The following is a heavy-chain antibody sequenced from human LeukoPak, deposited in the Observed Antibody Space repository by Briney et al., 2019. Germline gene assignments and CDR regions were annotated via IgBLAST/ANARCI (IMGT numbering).Heavy chain of an antibody. D-gene: IGHD2-2*01. J-gene: IGHJ4*02. Sequence: SETLSLTCTVSGGSISSSSYYWGWIRQPPGKGLEWIGSIYYSGSTYYNPSLKSRVTISVDTTKNQFSLKLGSVTAADTAVYYCARQLYQLPFDYWGQGTLVTVSS. V-gene: IGHV4-39*01. CDR1: GGSISSSSYY. CDR3: ARQLYQLPFDY. CDR2: IYYSGST.